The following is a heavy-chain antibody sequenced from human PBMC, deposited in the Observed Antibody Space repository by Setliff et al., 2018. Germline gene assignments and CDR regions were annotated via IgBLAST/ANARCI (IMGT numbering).Heavy chain of an antibody. CDR3: ARLTRYYYDSSGYYSDY. V-gene: IGHV1-46*01. CDR1: GYTFTSYY. Sequence: GASVKVSCKASGYTFTSYYMHWVRQAPGQGLEWMGIINPSGGSTSYAQKFQGRVTMTRDTSTSTVYMELSSLRSEDTAVYYCARLTRYYYDSSGYYSDYWGQGTLVTVSS. CDR2: INPSGGST. J-gene: IGHJ4*02. D-gene: IGHD3-22*01.